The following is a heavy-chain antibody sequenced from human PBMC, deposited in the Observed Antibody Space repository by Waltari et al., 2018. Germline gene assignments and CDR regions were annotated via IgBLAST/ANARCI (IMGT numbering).Heavy chain of an antibody. V-gene: IGHV4-39*01. CDR3: ATYIGASVGTAAFDV. CDR2: VSYSGTP. J-gene: IGHJ3*01. CDR1: GVSITSNRHY. Sequence: QLQLQESGPRLVRPSETLSLICRVSGVSITSNRHYWAWIRQSPGQGLEWVGTVSYSGTPYISPSLKSRVSVSRDTSKNQVSLILGAVTAADMAVYYCATYIGASVGTAAFDVWGQGTMVTVSS. D-gene: IGHD5-12*01.